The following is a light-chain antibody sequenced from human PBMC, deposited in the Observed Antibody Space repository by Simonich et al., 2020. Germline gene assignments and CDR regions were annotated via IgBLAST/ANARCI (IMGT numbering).Light chain of an antibody. CDR2: KAS. J-gene: IGKJ2*01. Sequence: DIQMTQSPSTLSASVGDRVTITCRARQSISSWLAWYQQKPGKAPKLRIYKASSLESGVPARFSGSGSGTEFTLTISSLQPDDFATYYCQQYNSYSPYTFGQGTKLEIK. CDR3: QQYNSYSPYT. CDR1: QSISSW. V-gene: IGKV1-5*03.